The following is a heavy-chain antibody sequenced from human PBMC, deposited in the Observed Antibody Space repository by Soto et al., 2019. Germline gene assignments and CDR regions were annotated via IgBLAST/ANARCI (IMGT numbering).Heavy chain of an antibody. V-gene: IGHV4-61*01. CDR1: GGSVSNGSFY. CDR2: IYDSGNT. CDR3: ARTYSWGSGRGRSMDV. D-gene: IGHD3-10*01. J-gene: IGHJ6*02. Sequence: QVQLQESGPGLVKPSETLSLTCTVSGGSVSNGSFYWGWIRQPPGKGLEWIGYIYDSGNTNYNPSLKSRVPILVDTSKNQFSLKLSSVTAADTAMYYCARTYSWGSGRGRSMDVWGQGTTVTVS.